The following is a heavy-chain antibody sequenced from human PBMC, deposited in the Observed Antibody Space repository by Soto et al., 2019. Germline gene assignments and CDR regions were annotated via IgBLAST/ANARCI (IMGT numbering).Heavy chain of an antibody. CDR2: ISYDGSNK. Sequence: GGSQILSCAASGFTFSSYAMHWVRQAPGKGLEWVAVISYDGSNKYYADSVKGRFTISRDNSKNTLYLQMNSLRAEDTAVYYCARGGYYDFWSGYYAYYYGMDVWGQGTTVTVSS. CDR1: GFTFSSYA. J-gene: IGHJ6*02. CDR3: ARGGYYDFWSGYYAYYYGMDV. D-gene: IGHD3-3*01. V-gene: IGHV3-30-3*01.